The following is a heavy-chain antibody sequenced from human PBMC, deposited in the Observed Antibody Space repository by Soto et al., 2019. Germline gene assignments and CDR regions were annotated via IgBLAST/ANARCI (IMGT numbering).Heavy chain of an antibody. Sequence: QVQLQESGPGLVKPSETLSLTCTVSGGSISSYYWSWIRQPPGKGLEWIGYIYYSGSTNYNPSLKSRVTLSVDTSKNQFSLKLSSVTAADTAVYYCARVWAAAGVFDYWGQGTLVTVSS. CDR1: GGSISSYY. CDR3: ARVWAAAGVFDY. J-gene: IGHJ4*02. V-gene: IGHV4-59*01. D-gene: IGHD6-13*01. CDR2: IYYSGST.